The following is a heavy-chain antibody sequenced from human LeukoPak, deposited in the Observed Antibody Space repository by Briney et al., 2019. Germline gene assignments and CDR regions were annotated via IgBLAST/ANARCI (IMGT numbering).Heavy chain of an antibody. CDR3: ARDCGSTGCDY. CDR1: GFTFTDYY. CDR2: ISSGSSYT. J-gene: IGHJ4*02. V-gene: IGHV3-11*06. Sequence: PGGSLRLSCAASGFTFTDYYMSWIRQAPGKGLEWLSYISSGSSYTNYADSVKGRFTISRDNAKNSLYLQMNSLRAEDTAVYYCARDCGSTGCDYWGQGTLVTVSS. D-gene: IGHD2-2*01.